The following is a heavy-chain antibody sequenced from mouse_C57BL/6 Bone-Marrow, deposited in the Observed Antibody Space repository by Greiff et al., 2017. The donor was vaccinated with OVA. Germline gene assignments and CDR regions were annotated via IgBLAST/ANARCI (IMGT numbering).Heavy chain of an antibody. Sequence: QVQLQQPGAELVKPGASVKLSCKASGYTFTSYWMHWVKQRPGQGLEWIGMIHPNSGSTNYNEKFKSKATLTVDKPSSTAYMQLSSLTSEDSAVYYCAREGNNYYGGSWGFAYWGQGTLVTVSA. CDR2: IHPNSGST. CDR1: GYTFTSYW. V-gene: IGHV1-64*01. CDR3: AREGNNYYGGSWGFAY. J-gene: IGHJ3*01. D-gene: IGHD1-1*01.